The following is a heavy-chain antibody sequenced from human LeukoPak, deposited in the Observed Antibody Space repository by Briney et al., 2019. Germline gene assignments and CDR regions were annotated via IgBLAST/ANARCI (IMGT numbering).Heavy chain of an antibody. CDR3: ARAYSESYGLGYYYMDV. D-gene: IGHD1-26*01. J-gene: IGHJ6*03. Sequence: GGSLRLSCAASGFTFSSYSMNWVRQAPGKGLEWVSSISSSSSYIYYADSVKGRFTISRDNAKNSLYLQMNSLRAEDTAVYSCARAYSESYGLGYYYMDVWGKGTTVTVSS. CDR2: ISSSSSYI. CDR1: GFTFSSYS. V-gene: IGHV3-21*01.